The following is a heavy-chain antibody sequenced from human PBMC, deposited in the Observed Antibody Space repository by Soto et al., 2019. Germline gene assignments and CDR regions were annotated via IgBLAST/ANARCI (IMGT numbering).Heavy chain of an antibody. CDR1: GYTFTSYA. J-gene: IGHJ6*03. CDR3: ARVGGYCSSTSCYAPYYYYYMDV. V-gene: IGHV1-3*01. D-gene: IGHD2-2*01. CDR2: INAGNGNT. Sequence: QVQLVQSGAEVKKPGASVKVSCKASGYTFTSYAMHWVRQAPGQSLEWMGWINAGNGNTKYSQKFQGRVTITRDTSASTVYMELSSLRSEDTAVYYCARVGGYCSSTSCYAPYYYYYMDVWGKGTTVTVSS.